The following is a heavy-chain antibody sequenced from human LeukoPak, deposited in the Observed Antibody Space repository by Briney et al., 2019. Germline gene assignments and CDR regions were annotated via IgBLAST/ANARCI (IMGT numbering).Heavy chain of an antibody. J-gene: IGHJ4*02. CDR2: INWNGGST. D-gene: IGHD1-7*01. CDR3: ARAGLYNWNYEGTAYFDY. CDR1: GFTFDDYG. V-gene: IGHV3-20*04. Sequence: GGSLRLSCAASGFTFDDYGMSWVRQAPGKGLEWVSGINWNGGSTGYADSVKGRFTISRDNAKNSLYLQMSSLRAEDTALYYCARAGLYNWNYEGTAYFDYWGQGTLVTVSS.